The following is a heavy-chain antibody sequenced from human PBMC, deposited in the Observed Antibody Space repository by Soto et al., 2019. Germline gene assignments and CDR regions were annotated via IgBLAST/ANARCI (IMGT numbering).Heavy chain of an antibody. Sequence: GGSLRLSCAASGFTFSSYGMHWVRQAPGKGLEWVAVISYDGSNKYYADSVKGRFTISRDNSKNTLYLQMNSLRAEDTAVYYCAKDRWNDGYYFDYWGQGTLVTVSS. D-gene: IGHD1-1*01. V-gene: IGHV3-30*18. CDR3: AKDRWNDGYYFDY. J-gene: IGHJ4*02. CDR2: ISYDGSNK. CDR1: GFTFSSYG.